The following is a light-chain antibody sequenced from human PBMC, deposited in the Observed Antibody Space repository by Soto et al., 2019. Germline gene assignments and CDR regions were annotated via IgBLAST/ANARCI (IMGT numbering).Light chain of an antibody. V-gene: IGKV3-15*01. CDR2: GVS. CDR1: QSVSSK. J-gene: IGKJ2*01. CDR3: QQYNNWPHT. Sequence: EIVMTQSPATLSVSPGERATLSCRGSQSVSSKLAWFQQKPGQAPSLLIYGVSTRATGVPVRFSGSGSGTEFTLTINSLQSEDFAVYYCQQYNNWPHTFGQGTKLEIK.